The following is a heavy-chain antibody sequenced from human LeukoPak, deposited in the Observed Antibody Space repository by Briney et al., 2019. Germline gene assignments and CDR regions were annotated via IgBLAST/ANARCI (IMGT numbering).Heavy chain of an antibody. CDR2: VHPDGMPT. CDR1: GFTFSSHW. D-gene: IGHD4-23*01. J-gene: IGHJ4*02. CDR3: AKGRLSTVVTPEDDY. Sequence: GSLRLSCAASGFTFSSHWMHWVRQAPGKGLLWVSRVHPDGMPTAYADSVRGRFTISRDNAKNTLYLQMNGLRAEDTAVYYCAKGRLSTVVTPEDDYWGQGTLVTVSS. V-gene: IGHV3-74*01.